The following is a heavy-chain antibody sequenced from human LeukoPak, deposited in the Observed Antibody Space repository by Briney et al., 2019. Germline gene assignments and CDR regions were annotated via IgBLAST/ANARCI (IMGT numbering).Heavy chain of an antibody. D-gene: IGHD2-2*01. CDR2: INPSGGIR. CDR1: GYTFTRYY. CDR3: ARPTSVIPAANIYYYYYGMDV. Sequence: ASVKVSCKASGYTFTRYYIHWVRQAPGQGLEWMGIINPSGGIRSYAQKFQGRVTMTRDTSTSTVYMELSILRSEDTAVYYCARPTSVIPAANIYYYYYGMDVWGQGTTVTVSS. J-gene: IGHJ6*02. V-gene: IGHV1-46*01.